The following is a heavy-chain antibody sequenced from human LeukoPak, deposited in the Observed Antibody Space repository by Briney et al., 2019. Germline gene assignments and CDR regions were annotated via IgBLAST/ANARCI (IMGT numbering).Heavy chain of an antibody. CDR1: GGSISSYY. Sequence: SETLSLTCTVSGGSISSYYWSWIRQPAGKGLEWIGRIYTSGSTNYNPSLKSRVTMSVDTSKNQFSLKLSSVTAADTAVYYCARGMVRGVTYYYYYMDVWGKGTTVTISS. CDR3: ARGMVRGVTYYYYYMDV. J-gene: IGHJ6*03. V-gene: IGHV4-4*07. D-gene: IGHD3-10*01. CDR2: IYTSGST.